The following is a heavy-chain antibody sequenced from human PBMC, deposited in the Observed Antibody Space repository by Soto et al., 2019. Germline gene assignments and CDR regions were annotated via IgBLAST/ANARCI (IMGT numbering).Heavy chain of an antibody. J-gene: IGHJ5*02. D-gene: IGHD3-22*01. CDR2: INAGNGNT. CDR3: ARGDYYDSSGYLRSSWFDP. Sequence: ASVKVSCKASGYTFTSYAMHWVRQAPGQRLEWMGWINAGNGNTEYSQKFQGRVTITRDTSASTAYMELSSLRSEDTAVYYCARGDYYDSSGYLRSSWFDPWGQGTLVTVSS. CDR1: GYTFTSYA. V-gene: IGHV1-3*01.